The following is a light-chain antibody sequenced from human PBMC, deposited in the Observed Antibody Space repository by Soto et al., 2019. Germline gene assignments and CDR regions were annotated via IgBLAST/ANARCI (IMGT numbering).Light chain of an antibody. J-gene: IGKJ5*01. CDR2: DVS. CDR3: QQRNNWPRST. V-gene: IGKV3-11*01. Sequence: EIVLTQSPATLSLYPGERATLSCRASQSVWTYLAWYQQKRGQAPRLLMYDVSNRASGVPARFSGSGSGTDFTLTISSLEPEDFAVYYCQQRNNWPRSTFGQGTRLEIK. CDR1: QSVWTY.